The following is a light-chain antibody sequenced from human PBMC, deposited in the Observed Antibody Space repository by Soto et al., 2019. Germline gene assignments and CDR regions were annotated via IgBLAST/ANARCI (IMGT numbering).Light chain of an antibody. Sequence: QSVLTQSSSASASLGSSVKLTCTLSSGHSSYIIAWHQQQPGKAPRYLMKLEGSGGYNKGSGVPDRFSGSSSGADRYLTISTLQFEDEADYYCETWDSNIHWVFGGGTKFTVL. J-gene: IGLJ3*02. CDR1: SGHSSYI. CDR3: ETWDSNIHWV. CDR2: LEGSGGY. V-gene: IGLV4-60*02.